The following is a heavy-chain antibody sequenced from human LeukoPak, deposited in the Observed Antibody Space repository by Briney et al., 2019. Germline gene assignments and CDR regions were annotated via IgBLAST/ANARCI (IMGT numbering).Heavy chain of an antibody. V-gene: IGHV3-23*01. Sequence: GGSLRLSCAASGFTFSSYAMSWVRQAPGKGLEWVSVISGSGDSTYYADSVKGRFTISRDNSKNTLYLQMNSLRAEDTAVYYCAKVSGWYFFDYWGQGTLVTVSS. D-gene: IGHD6-19*01. CDR3: AKVSGWYFFDY. CDR1: GFTFSSYA. J-gene: IGHJ4*02. CDR2: ISGSGDST.